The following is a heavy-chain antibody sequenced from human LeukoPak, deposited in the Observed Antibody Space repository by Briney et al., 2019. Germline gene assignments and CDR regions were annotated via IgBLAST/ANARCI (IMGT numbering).Heavy chain of an antibody. CDR1: GGSFSGYY. Sequence: PSETLSLTCAVYGGSFSGYYWSWIRQPPGKGLEWIGEINHSGSTNYNPSLKSRVTISVDTSKNQFSLKLSSVTAADTAVYYCARRRSVGIVVVVAAKGYFDYWGQGTLVTVSS. D-gene: IGHD2-15*01. CDR2: INHSGST. V-gene: IGHV4-34*01. CDR3: ARRRSVGIVVVVAAKGYFDY. J-gene: IGHJ4*02.